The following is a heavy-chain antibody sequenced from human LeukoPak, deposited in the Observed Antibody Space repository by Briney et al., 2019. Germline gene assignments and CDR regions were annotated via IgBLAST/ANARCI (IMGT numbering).Heavy chain of an antibody. D-gene: IGHD6-13*01. CDR1: GFTFSSYW. V-gene: IGHV3-7*01. Sequence: PGGSLRLSCAASGFTFSSYWMSWVRQAPGKGLEWVANIKQDGSEKYYVDSVKGRFTISRDNAKNSLYLQMNSLRAEDTAVYYCARDLRVYIGSSWYLTFFYYYYMDVWGKGTTVTVSS. J-gene: IGHJ6*03. CDR2: IKQDGSEK. CDR3: ARDLRVYIGSSWYLTFFYYYYMDV.